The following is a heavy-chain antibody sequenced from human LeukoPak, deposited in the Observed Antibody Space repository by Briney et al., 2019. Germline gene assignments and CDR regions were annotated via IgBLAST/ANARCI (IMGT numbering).Heavy chain of an antibody. CDR3: ARKRLTKQAYYCGMDV. Sequence: GGALRLSCAASGFTFRSYAMHWVRQAPGKGLEWGAVISYGIGNKYYADSVKSRFTISRDNAKKTLCLQMNSLRAEDTAVYYCARKRLTKQAYYCGMDVWGKGTTVTVSS. CDR2: ISYGIGNK. CDR1: GFTFRSYA. V-gene: IGHV3-30*04. D-gene: IGHD3-9*01. J-gene: IGHJ6*04.